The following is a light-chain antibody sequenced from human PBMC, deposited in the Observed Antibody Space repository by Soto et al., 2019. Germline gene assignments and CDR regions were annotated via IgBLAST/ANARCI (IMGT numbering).Light chain of an antibody. V-gene: IGLV1-47*01. CDR2: RIN. CDR1: TFNIGKNN. Sequence: QSVLTQPPSASGTPGQRVTISCSGSTFNIGKNNVYWYQQVPGTAPKLLIYRINQRPSGVPDRFSGSKSGTSASLVISGPRSEDEADYYCAAWDDSLSAVVFGGGTQLTVL. CDR3: AAWDDSLSAVV. J-gene: IGLJ2*01.